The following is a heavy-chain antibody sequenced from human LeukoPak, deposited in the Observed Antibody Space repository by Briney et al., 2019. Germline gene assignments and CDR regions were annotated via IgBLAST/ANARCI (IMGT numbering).Heavy chain of an antibody. CDR2: IKHDGTEK. CDR3: ARIRNSGGYSYPGSLDF. CDR1: GFSVSNFW. V-gene: IGHV3-7*01. D-gene: IGHD3-22*01. J-gene: IGHJ4*02. Sequence: GGSLRLSCAASGFSVSNFWMHWVRQAPGKGLEWVANIKHDGTEKFYVDSVRGRFTISRDNAKNSVYLQMNSLRAEDTAVYYCARIRNSGGYSYPGSLDFWGQGTLVTVSS.